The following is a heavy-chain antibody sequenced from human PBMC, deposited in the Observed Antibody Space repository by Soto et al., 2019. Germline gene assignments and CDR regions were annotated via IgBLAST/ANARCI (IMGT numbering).Heavy chain of an antibody. CDR2: IYHSGST. CDR3: ARGVYSTGWFDP. V-gene: IGHV4-30-2*01. CDR1: GGSISSGGYS. J-gene: IGHJ5*02. Sequence: PSETLSLTCAVSGGSISSGGYSWSWIRQPPGKGLEWIGYIYHSGSTYYNPSLKSRVTISVDRSKNQFSLKLSSVTAADTAVYYCARGVYSTGWFDPWGQGTLVTVSS. D-gene: IGHD6-13*01.